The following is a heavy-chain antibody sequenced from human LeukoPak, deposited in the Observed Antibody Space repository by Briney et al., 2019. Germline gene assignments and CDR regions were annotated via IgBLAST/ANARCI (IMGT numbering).Heavy chain of an antibody. CDR2: ISAYNGNT. Sequence: ASVKVSYKASGYTFTSYGISWVRQAPGQGLEWMGWISAYNGNTNYAQKLQGRVTMTTDTSTSTAYMELRSLRSDDTAVYYCARDGALKFGELLSSGFYYYYYYGMDVWGQGTTVTVSS. CDR1: GYTFTSYG. D-gene: IGHD3-10*01. V-gene: IGHV1-18*01. J-gene: IGHJ6*02. CDR3: ARDGALKFGELLSSGFYYYYYYGMDV.